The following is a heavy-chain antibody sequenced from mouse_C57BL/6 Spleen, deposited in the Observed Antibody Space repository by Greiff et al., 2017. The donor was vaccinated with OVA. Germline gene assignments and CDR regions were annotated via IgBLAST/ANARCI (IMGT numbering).Heavy chain of an antibody. CDR3: ARIVGNYVGAMDY. Sequence: QVQLKQSGAELAKPGASVKLSCKASGYTFTSYWMHWVKQRPGQGLEWIGYINPSSGYTKYNQKFKDKATLTADKSSRTAYMQLSSLTYEDSAVYYCARIVGNYVGAMDYWGQGTSVTVSS. J-gene: IGHJ4*01. CDR2: INPSSGYT. D-gene: IGHD2-1*01. CDR1: GYTFTSYW. V-gene: IGHV1-7*01.